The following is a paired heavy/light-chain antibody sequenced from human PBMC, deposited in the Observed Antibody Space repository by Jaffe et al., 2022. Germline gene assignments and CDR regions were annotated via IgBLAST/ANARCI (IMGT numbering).Heavy chain of an antibody. CDR1: GFTFSSYA. CDR2: ISGSGGST. D-gene: IGHD2-2*01. CDR3: AKDGDCSSTSCYLSRPRWFDP. J-gene: IGHJ5*02. V-gene: IGHV3-23*01. Sequence: EVQLLESGGGLVQPGGSLRLSCAASGFTFSSYAMSWVRQAPGKGLEWVSAISGSGGSTYYADSVKGRFTISRDNSKNTLYLQMNSLRAEDTAVYYCAKDGDCSSTSCYLSRPRWFDPWGQGTLVTVSS.
Light chain of an antibody. CDR1: QGISSY. CDR2: AAS. CDR3: QQYYSYPPT. J-gene: IGKJ5*01. V-gene: IGKV1-8*01. Sequence: AIRMTQSPSSLSASTGDRVTITCRASQGISSYLAWYQQKPGKAPKLLIYAASTLQSGVPSRFSGSGSGTDFTLTISCLQSEDFATYYCQQYYSYPPTFGQGTRLEIK.